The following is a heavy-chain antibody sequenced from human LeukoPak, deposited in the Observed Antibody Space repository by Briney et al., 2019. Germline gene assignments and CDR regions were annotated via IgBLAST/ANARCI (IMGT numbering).Heavy chain of an antibody. D-gene: IGHD3-22*01. V-gene: IGHV3-7*01. CDR2: IKHDGSEE. Sequence: GSLRLSCAGSGFTFSRNWMCWVRQAPGKGLEWVANIKHDGSEEYYVDSVKGRFTVSRDNAKNSLYLQMNSLRAEDTAVYYCARGGGYPDYWGQGALVTVSS. CDR1: GFTFSRNW. J-gene: IGHJ4*02. CDR3: ARGGGYPDY.